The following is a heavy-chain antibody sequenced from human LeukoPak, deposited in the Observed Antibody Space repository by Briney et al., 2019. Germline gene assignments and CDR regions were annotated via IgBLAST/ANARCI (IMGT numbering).Heavy chain of an antibody. J-gene: IGHJ5*02. D-gene: IGHD3-10*01. CDR3: ARAYYGSGSFGARWFDP. CDR1: GGSFSGYY. Sequence: SETLSLTCAVYGGSFSGYYWSWIRQPPGKGLEWIGEIYHSGSTNYNPSLRSRVTISVDKSKNQFSLKLSSVTAADTAVYYCARAYYGSGSFGARWFDPWGQGTLVTVSS. CDR2: IYHSGST. V-gene: IGHV4-34*01.